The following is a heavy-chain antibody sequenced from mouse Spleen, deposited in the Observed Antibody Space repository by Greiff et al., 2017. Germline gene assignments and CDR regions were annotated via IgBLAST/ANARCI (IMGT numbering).Heavy chain of an antibody. D-gene: IGHD2-3*01. J-gene: IGHJ3*01. V-gene: IGHV1-80*01. CDR2: IYPGDGDT. CDR1: GYAFSSYW. CDR3: ASGWLLLFAY. Sequence: VKLVESGAELVKPGASVKISCKASGYAFSSYWMNWVKQRPGKGLEWIGQIYPGDGDTNYNGKFKGKATLTADKSSSTAYMQLSSLTSEDSAVYFCASGWLLLFAYWGQGTLVTVSA.